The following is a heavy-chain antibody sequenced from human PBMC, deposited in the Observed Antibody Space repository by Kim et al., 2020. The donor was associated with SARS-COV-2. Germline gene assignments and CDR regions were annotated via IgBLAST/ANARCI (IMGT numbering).Heavy chain of an antibody. Sequence: SETLSLTCTVSGGSISSSSYYWGWIRQPPGKGLEWIGSIYYSGSTYYNPSLKSRVTISVDTSKNQFSLKLSSVTAADTAVYYCARHGDELDRTGNNWFDPWGQGTRVTVSS. CDR2: IYYSGST. V-gene: IGHV4-39*01. D-gene: IGHD1-1*01. CDR1: GGSISSSSYY. CDR3: ARHGDELDRTGNNWFDP. J-gene: IGHJ5*02.